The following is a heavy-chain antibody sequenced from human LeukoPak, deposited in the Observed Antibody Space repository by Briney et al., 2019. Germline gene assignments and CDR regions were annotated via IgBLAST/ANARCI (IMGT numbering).Heavy chain of an antibody. CDR2: INHSGST. CDR3: ARGGDSSSRNWFDP. J-gene: IGHJ5*02. Sequence: PSETLSLTCAVYGGSFSGYYWSWIRQPPAKGLEWIGEINHSGSTNYNPSLKSRVTISVDTSKNQFSLKLSSVTAADTAVYYCARGGDSSSRNWFDPWGQGTLVTVSS. V-gene: IGHV4-34*01. D-gene: IGHD6-13*01. CDR1: GGSFSGYY.